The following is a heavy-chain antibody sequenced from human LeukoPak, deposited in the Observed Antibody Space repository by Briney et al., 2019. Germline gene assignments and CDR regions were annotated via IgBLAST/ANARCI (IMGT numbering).Heavy chain of an antibody. J-gene: IGHJ4*02. Sequence: GESLKISRKISGYILTRNWIGWVRQMPGKGLEWMGIIYPGDSDTRYSPSFQGQVTISADKSISTAYLQWSSLKASDTAMYYCARGIVGANTGFDYWGQGTLVTVSS. D-gene: IGHD1-26*01. V-gene: IGHV5-51*01. CDR2: IYPGDSDT. CDR3: ARGIVGANTGFDY. CDR1: GYILTRNW.